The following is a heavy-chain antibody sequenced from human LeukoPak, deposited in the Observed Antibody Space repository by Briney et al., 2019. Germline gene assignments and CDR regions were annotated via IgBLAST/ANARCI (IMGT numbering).Heavy chain of an antibody. CDR1: GGSISSYY. V-gene: IGHV4-59*01. J-gene: IGHJ4*02. CDR2: IYYSGST. Sequence: SETLSLTCTVSGGSISSYYWSWIRQPPGKGLEWIGYIYYSGSTNYNPSLKSRVTISVDTSKNQFSLKLSSVTAADTAVHHCAIGGGHYDYWGQGTLVTVSS. CDR3: AIGGGHYDY. D-gene: IGHD3-10*01.